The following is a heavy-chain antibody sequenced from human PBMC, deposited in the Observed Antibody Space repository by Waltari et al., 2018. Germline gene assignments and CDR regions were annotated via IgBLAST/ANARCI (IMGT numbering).Heavy chain of an antibody. J-gene: IGHJ4*02. D-gene: IGHD2-15*01. CDR2: VHQSGRS. V-gene: IGHV4-4*02. CDR3: ASDRGRGLYLDS. Sequence: QVQLQESGPGLVKPSGTLSLTCTVSGDSISNNFFWSWVSQSPGKGLEWIGQVHQSGRSNYNPSLESRVTVSMDTSKNQFSLRVTSVTAADTAIYYCASDRGRGLYLDSWGQGTLVTVSP. CDR1: GDSISNNFF.